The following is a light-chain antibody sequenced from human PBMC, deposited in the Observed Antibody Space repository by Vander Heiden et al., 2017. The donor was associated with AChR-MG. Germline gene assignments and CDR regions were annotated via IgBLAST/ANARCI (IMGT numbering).Light chain of an antibody. CDR3: QQDYDAPRT. CDR1: QGIYNS. CDR2: AAS. Sequence: DIQMTPSPSSLSASVGDRVTITCRASQGIYNSLAWYQQRPGKVPKLLTYAASTLQSGVPSRFSGSGSGTDFTLTISSLQPEDVAVYHCQQDYDAPRTFGEGTKVEIK. J-gene: IGKJ1*01. V-gene: IGKV1-27*01.